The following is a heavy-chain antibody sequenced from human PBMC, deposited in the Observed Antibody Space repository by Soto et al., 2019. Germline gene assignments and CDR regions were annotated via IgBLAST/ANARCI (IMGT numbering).Heavy chain of an antibody. D-gene: IGHD6-19*01. CDR3: ARVYGYSSGWCGADY. J-gene: IGHJ4*02. CDR2: ISSSSSTI. V-gene: IGHV3-48*02. CDR1: GFSISAYS. Sequence: EVQLVESGGGLVQPGGSLRLSCTASGFSISAYSMNWVRQAPGKGLEWIAYISSSSSTIYYADSVKGRFTISRDNAKDSLSLQMNSLSDEATAVYYCARVYGYSSGWCGADYWGPGTLVTVSS.